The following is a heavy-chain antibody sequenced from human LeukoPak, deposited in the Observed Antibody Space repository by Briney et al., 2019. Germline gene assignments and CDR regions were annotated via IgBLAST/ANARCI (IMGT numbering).Heavy chain of an antibody. D-gene: IGHD4-17*01. CDR2: ISTKTGDS. J-gene: IGHJ5*02. V-gene: IGHV1-18*01. CDR1: GYTFSSYV. Sequence: GASVKVSCKASGYTFSSYVLSWVRQAPGQGLEWMGRISTKTGDSVYAQKLQGRVTMTTDTSTSTAYLELRSLSSDDTAVYYCARTRTTFPTPGGLDLWGKEPKAPVS. CDR3: ARTRTTFPTPGGLDL.